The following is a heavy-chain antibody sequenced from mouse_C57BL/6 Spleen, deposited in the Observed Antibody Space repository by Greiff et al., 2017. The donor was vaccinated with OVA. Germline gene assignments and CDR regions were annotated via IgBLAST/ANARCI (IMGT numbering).Heavy chain of an antibody. CDR3: ARRGPNWDYAMDY. V-gene: IGHV1-53*01. Sequence: QVQLQQPGTELVKPGASVKLSCKASGYTFTSYWMHWVKQRPGQGLEWIGNFNPSNGGTNYNEKFKSKATLTVDKSFSTAYMQLSSLTSEDSAVYYCARRGPNWDYAMDYWGQGTSVTVSS. CDR2: FNPSNGGT. CDR1: GYTFTSYW. D-gene: IGHD4-1*01. J-gene: IGHJ4*01.